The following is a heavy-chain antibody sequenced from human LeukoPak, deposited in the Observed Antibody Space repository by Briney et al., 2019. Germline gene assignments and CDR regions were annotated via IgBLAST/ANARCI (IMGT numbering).Heavy chain of an antibody. J-gene: IGHJ4*02. CDR3: ARSPQWFGESQFDY. V-gene: IGHV4-4*07. CDR1: GGSISSYY. D-gene: IGHD3-10*01. Sequence: SETLSLTCTVSGGSISSYYWSWIRQPAGKGLEWIGRIYTSGSTNYNPSLKSRVTMSVDTSKNQFSLKLSSVTAADTAVYYCARSPQWFGESQFDYWGQGTLVTVSS. CDR2: IYTSGST.